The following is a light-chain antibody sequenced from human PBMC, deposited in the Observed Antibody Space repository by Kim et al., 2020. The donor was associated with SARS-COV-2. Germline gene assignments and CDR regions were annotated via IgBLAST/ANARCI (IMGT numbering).Light chain of an antibody. CDR1: KLGDKY. V-gene: IGLV3-1*01. CDR2: QDS. CDR3: QAWDSITVV. Sequence: SYELTQPPSVSVSPGQTASITCSGDKLGDKYASWYQQKPGQSPVLVIYQDSKRPSGIPERFSASNSGNTATLTISGTQAMDEADYYCQAWDSITVVFGGGTQLTVL. J-gene: IGLJ2*01.